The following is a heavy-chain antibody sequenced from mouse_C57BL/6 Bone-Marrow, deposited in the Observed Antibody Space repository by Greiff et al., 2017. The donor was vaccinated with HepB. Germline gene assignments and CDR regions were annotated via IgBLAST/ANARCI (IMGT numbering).Heavy chain of an antibody. D-gene: IGHD1-1*01. V-gene: IGHV7-3*01. J-gene: IGHJ3*01. Sequence: EVKLMESGGGLVQPGGSLSLSCAASGFTFTDYYMSWVRQPPGKALEWLGFIRNKANGYTTEYSASVKGRFTISRDNSQSILYLQMNALRAEDSATYYCARDYYGSGAYWGQGTLVTVSA. CDR3: ARDYYGSGAY. CDR2: IRNKANGYTT. CDR1: GFTFTDYY.